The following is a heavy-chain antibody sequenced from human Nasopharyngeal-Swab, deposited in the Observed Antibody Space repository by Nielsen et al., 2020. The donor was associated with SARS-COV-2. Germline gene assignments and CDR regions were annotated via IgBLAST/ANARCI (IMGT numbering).Heavy chain of an antibody. CDR3: ARARRNFVVVSAFDY. CDR2: IYYSGST. CDR1: GGSISSGGYY. Sequence: SETLSLTCTVSGGSISSGGYYWSWIRQHPGRGLEWIGYIYYSGSTYYNPSLKSRVTISVDTSKNQFSLKLSSVTAADTAVYYCARARRNFVVVSAFDYWGQGTLVTVSS. D-gene: IGHD2-21*02. J-gene: IGHJ4*02. V-gene: IGHV4-31*03.